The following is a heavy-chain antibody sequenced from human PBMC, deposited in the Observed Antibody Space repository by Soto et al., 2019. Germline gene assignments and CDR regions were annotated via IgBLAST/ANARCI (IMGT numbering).Heavy chain of an antibody. CDR1: GYTFTSYG. D-gene: IGHD2-8*01. V-gene: IGHV1-18*01. CDR3: ARDSYCTNGVCYGDYYYYMDV. Sequence: GASVKVSCKASGYTFTSYGISWVRQAPGQGLEWMGWISAYNGNTNYAQKLQGRVTMTTDTSTSTAYMELRSLRSDDTAVYYCARDSYCTNGVCYGDYYYYMDVWGKGTTVTVSS. J-gene: IGHJ6*03. CDR2: ISAYNGNT.